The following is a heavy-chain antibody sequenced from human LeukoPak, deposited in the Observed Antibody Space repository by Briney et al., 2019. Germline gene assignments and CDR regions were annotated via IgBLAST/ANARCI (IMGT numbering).Heavy chain of an antibody. CDR3: ARGYCSSTRCSYAAFEV. CDR2: ISYDGNNK. CDR1: GFSFSSYG. J-gene: IGHJ3*01. Sequence: GGSLRLSCAASGFSFSSYGMHWVRQAPGKGLVWVAVISYDGNNKYYTDSVKGRFTISRDNSKNTLYLQMNSLRAEDTAVYYCARGYCSSTRCSYAAFEVWGQGTMVTVSS. V-gene: IGHV3-30-3*01. D-gene: IGHD2-2*01.